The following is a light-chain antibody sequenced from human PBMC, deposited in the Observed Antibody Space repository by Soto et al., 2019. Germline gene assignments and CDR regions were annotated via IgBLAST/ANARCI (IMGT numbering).Light chain of an antibody. Sequence: QSALTQPASVSGSPGQSIAISCTGTNSDVGGYNYVSWYQQHPGKAPKLMIYDVSNRPSGVSDRFSGSKSGNTASRTISGLQAEDEADYYCSSYTSSGSRVFGGGTKLTVL. CDR2: DVS. V-gene: IGLV2-14*01. CDR3: SSYTSSGSRV. CDR1: NSDVGGYNY. J-gene: IGLJ2*01.